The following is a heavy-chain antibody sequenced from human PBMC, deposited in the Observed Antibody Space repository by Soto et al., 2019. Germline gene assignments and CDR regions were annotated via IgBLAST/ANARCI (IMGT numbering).Heavy chain of an antibody. Sequence: ASVKVSCKASGYTFTSYAMHWVRQAPEQRLEWMGWINAGNGNTKYSQKFQGRVTITRDTSASTAYMELSSLRSEDTAVYYCARGGGWYVWFDPWGQGTLVTVSS. CDR1: GYTFTSYA. D-gene: IGHD6-19*01. V-gene: IGHV1-3*01. CDR2: INAGNGNT. CDR3: ARGGGWYVWFDP. J-gene: IGHJ5*02.